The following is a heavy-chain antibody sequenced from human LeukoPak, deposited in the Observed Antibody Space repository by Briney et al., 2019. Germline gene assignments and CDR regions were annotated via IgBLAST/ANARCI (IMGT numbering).Heavy chain of an antibody. CDR1: GYTFTSYY. CDR3: ARENDFWSGYPIDYSYYMDV. Sequence: GASVKVSCKASGYTFTSYYMHWVRQAPGQGLEWMGIINPSGGSTSYAQKFQGRVTITADESTSTAYMELSSLRSEDTAVYYCARENDFWSGYPIDYSYYMDVWGKGTTVTVSS. V-gene: IGHV1-46*01. D-gene: IGHD3-3*01. J-gene: IGHJ6*03. CDR2: INPSGGST.